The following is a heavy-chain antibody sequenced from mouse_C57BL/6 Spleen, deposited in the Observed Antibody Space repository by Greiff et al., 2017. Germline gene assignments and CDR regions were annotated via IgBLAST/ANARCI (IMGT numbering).Heavy chain of an antibody. CDR1: GFSLTSYG. CDR2: IWSGGST. J-gene: IGHJ2*01. D-gene: IGHD4-1*02. Sequence: VKLVESGPGLVQPSQSLSITCTVSGFSLTSYGVHWVRQSPGKGLEWLGVIWSGGSTDYNAAFISRLSISKDNSKSQVFFKMNSLQANDTAIYYCAKNQLGTYYFDYWGQGTTLTVSS. V-gene: IGHV2-2*02. CDR3: AKNQLGTYYFDY.